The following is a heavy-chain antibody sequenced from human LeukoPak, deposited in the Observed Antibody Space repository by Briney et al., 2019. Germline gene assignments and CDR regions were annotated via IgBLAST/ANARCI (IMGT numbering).Heavy chain of an antibody. CDR1: GYTFTSYY. J-gene: IGHJ4*02. V-gene: IGHV1-46*01. CDR3: ARGWGYSGSYEAGSDIDY. CDR2: INPSGGST. Sequence: EASVEVSCKASGYTFTSYYMHWVRQAPGQGLEWMGIINPSGGSTSYAQKFQGRVTMTRDMSTSTVYMELSSLRSEDTAVYYCARGWGYSGSYEAGSDIDYWGQGTLVTVSS. D-gene: IGHD1-26*01.